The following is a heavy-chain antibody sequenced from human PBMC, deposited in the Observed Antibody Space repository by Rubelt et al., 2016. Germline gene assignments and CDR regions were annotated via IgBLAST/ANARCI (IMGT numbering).Heavy chain of an antibody. V-gene: IGHV3-21*01. CDR3: ASPRDYGGSFDY. Sequence: SSYSMNWVRQAPGKGLEWVSSISSSSSYIYYADSVKGRFTISRDNAKNSLYLQMNSLRAEDTAVYYCASPRDYGGSFDYWGQGTLVTVSS. CDR2: ISSSSSYI. J-gene: IGHJ4*02. CDR1: SSYS. D-gene: IGHD4-23*01.